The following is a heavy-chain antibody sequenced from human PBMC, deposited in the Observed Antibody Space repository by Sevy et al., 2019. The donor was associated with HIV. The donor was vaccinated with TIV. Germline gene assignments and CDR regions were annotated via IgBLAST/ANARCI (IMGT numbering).Heavy chain of an antibody. D-gene: IGHD3-3*01. J-gene: IGHJ4*02. V-gene: IGHV4-39*01. CDR1: GGSISSSSYY. Sequence: SETLSLTCTVSGGSISSSSYYWGWIRQPPGKGLEWIGSIYYSGSSYYNPSLKSRVTISVDTSKNQFSLKLSSVTAADTAVYYCARLPRCNFWSGYYTGYPLLSAVDYWGQGTLVTVSS. CDR3: ARLPRCNFWSGYYTGYPLLSAVDY. CDR2: IYYSGSS.